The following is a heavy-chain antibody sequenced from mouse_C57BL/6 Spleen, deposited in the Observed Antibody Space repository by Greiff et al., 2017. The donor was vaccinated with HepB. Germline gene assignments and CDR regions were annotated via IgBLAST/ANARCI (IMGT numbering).Heavy chain of an antibody. J-gene: IGHJ2*01. D-gene: IGHD2-3*01. CDR1: GYTFTSYW. CDR3: ARGGYYDGAFEY. Sequence: QVQLQQPGAELVRPGSSVKLSCKASGYTFTSYWMHWVKQRPIQGLEWIGNIDPSDSETHYNQKFKDKATLTVDKSSSTAYMQLSSLTSENSAVYYCARGGYYDGAFEYWGQGTTLTGSA. V-gene: IGHV1-52*01. CDR2: IDPSDSET.